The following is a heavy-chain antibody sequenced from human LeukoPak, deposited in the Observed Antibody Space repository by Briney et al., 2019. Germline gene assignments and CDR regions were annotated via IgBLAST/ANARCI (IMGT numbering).Heavy chain of an antibody. CDR1: GYTFTGYY. CDR3: ARVRAAAAGTWYYFDY. Sequence: ASVKVSCKASGYTFTGYYMHWVRQAPGQGLEWMGWINPNSGGTNYAQKFQGWVTMTRDTSISTAYMELSRLRSDDTAVYYCARVRAAAAGTWYYFDYWGQGTLVTVSS. J-gene: IGHJ4*02. V-gene: IGHV1-2*04. D-gene: IGHD6-13*01. CDR2: INPNSGGT.